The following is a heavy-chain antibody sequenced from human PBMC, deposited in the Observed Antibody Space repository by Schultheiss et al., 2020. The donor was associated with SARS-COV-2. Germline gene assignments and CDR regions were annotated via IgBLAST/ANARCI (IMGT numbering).Heavy chain of an antibody. D-gene: IGHD1-1*01. CDR2: INPNSGGT. Sequence: ASVKVSCKASGYTFTGYYMHWVRQAPGQGLEWMGWINPNSGGTNYAQKFQGRVTMTRDTSISTAYMELSRLRSDDTAVYYCARDPLDNWNDRLFDYWGQGTLVTVSS. CDR3: ARDPLDNWNDRLFDY. J-gene: IGHJ4*02. CDR1: GYTFTGYY. V-gene: IGHV1-2*02.